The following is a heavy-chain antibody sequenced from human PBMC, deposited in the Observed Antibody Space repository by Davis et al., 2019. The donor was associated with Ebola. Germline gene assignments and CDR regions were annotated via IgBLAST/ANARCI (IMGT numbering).Heavy chain of an antibody. CDR3: ARLRCSSTSCHHLYYYYGMDV. D-gene: IGHD2-2*01. CDR1: GVSISSSNR. J-gene: IGHJ6*02. V-gene: IGHV4-4*02. CDR2: IYHSGST. Sequence: MPSETLSLTCAVSGVSISSSNRWSWVRQPPGKGLEWIGEIYHSGSTNYNPSLKSRVTISVDTSKNQFSLKLSSVTAADTAVYYCARLRCSSTSCHHLYYYYGMDVWGQGTTVTVSS.